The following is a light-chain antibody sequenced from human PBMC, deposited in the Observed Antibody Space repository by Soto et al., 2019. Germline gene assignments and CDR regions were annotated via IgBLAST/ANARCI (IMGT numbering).Light chain of an antibody. CDR1: SSNIGNDF. Sequence: QSVLTQPPSASGTPGQRITISCSGSSSNIGNDFVYWYLQLPGTAPKLLIYHDNQRPSGVPDRFSGSKSGTSASLVIGGLRSEDEADYYCASWDDNLRGYVFGTATKVTVL. CDR3: ASWDDNLRGYV. J-gene: IGLJ1*01. CDR2: HDN. V-gene: IGLV1-47*02.